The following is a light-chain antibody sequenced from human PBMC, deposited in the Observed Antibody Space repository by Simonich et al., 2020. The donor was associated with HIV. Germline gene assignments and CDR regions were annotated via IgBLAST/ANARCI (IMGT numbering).Light chain of an antibody. V-gene: IGLV6-57*03. CDR2: EDN. CDR3: QSYDSSNHVI. J-gene: IGLJ2*01. Sequence: NFMLTQPHSVSESPGKTVTIYCSRSSGSIASNYVQWYQQRPGSAPTTVTYEDNQRPSGVPDRFSGSIDSSSNSAPLTISGLKTEDEADYYCQSYDSSNHVIFGGGTKLTVL. CDR1: SGSIASNY.